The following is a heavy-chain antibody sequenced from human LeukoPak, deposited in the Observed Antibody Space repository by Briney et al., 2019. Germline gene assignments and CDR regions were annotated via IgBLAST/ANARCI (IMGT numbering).Heavy chain of an antibody. CDR2: ISYDGSNK. J-gene: IGHJ4*02. D-gene: IGHD6-13*01. CDR1: GFTFSSYG. V-gene: IGHV3-30*03. Sequence: GGSLRLSCAASGFTFSSYGMHWVRQAPGKGLEWVAVISYDGSNKYYADSVKGRFTISRDNAKNSLYLQMDSLRAEDTAVYYCARDGGEIAAADFWGQGTLVTVSS. CDR3: ARDGGEIAAADF.